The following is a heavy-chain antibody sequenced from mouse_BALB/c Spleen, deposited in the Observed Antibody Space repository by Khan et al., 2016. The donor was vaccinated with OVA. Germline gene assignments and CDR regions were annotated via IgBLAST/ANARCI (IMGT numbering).Heavy chain of an antibody. CDR2: IYYSGTI. Sequence: EVQLQESGPGLVKPSQTVSLTCTVTGISITTGNYRWSWIRQFPGNKLEWIGNIYYSGTITYNPSLTSRTTITRDTSKNRFFLEMNSLTAEDTATYYCARDYGRLYWYFDVWGAGTTVTVSS. V-gene: IGHV3-5*02. D-gene: IGHD1-1*01. CDR1: GISITTGNYR. CDR3: ARDYGRLYWYFDV. J-gene: IGHJ1*01.